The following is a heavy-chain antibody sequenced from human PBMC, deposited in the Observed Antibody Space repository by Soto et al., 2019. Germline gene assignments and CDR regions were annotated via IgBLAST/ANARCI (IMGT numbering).Heavy chain of an antibody. CDR1: GYTFTSYG. D-gene: IGHD3-9*01. Sequence: QVQLVQSGAEVKKPGASVKVSCKASGYTFTSYGISWVRQAPGQGLEWMGWISAYNGNTNYAQKLQGRVTMTTDTSTSTAYMELRSLRSDDTAVYYCARVETYYDILTGAPTRYYGMDVWGQGTTVTVS. CDR3: ARVETYYDILTGAPTRYYGMDV. V-gene: IGHV1-18*04. CDR2: ISAYNGNT. J-gene: IGHJ6*02.